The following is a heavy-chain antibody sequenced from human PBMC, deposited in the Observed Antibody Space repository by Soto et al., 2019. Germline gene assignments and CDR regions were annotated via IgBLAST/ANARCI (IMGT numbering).Heavy chain of an antibody. D-gene: IGHD4-17*01. CDR1: GDTFSRST. J-gene: IGHJ4*02. CDR2: ISAYSGNV. Sequence: QVQLVQSGAEVKKPGASVKVSCKTSGDTFSRSTISWVRQAPGQGLEWMGWISAYSGNVKYAWKFQDRVTMTTDRSTSTAYVELRSLRFDDTAVYYCAIANYGDDDYWGQGTLVTVSS. V-gene: IGHV1-18*01. CDR3: AIANYGDDDY.